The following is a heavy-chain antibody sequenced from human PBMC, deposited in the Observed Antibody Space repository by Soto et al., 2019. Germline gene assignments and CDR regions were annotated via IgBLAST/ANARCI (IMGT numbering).Heavy chain of an antibody. Sequence: PSETLSLTCTVSGGSISSYYWSWIRQPPGKGLEWIGYIYYSGSTNYNPPLKSRVTISVDTSKNQFSLKLNSMTAADTAVYYCARHNYGSGSTYFDYWGQGTLVTVS. CDR3: ARHNYGSGSTYFDY. CDR1: GGSISSYY. J-gene: IGHJ4*02. CDR2: IYYSGST. V-gene: IGHV4-59*08. D-gene: IGHD3-10*01.